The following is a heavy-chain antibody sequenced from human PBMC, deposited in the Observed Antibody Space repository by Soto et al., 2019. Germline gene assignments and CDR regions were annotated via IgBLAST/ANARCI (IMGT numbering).Heavy chain of an antibody. CDR3: TTVLTVYSYDNSGYSF. Sequence: GGSLRLSCAASGFTFSNAWMNWVRQAPGKGLEWVGRIKSKTDGGKTDYAAPVKGRFTISRDDSKKTLYLQMNSLKTEDTAVYYCTTVLTVYSYDNSGYSFWGQGTLVTVSS. CDR1: GFTFSNAW. D-gene: IGHD3-22*01. CDR2: IKSKTDGGKT. J-gene: IGHJ4*02. V-gene: IGHV3-15*07.